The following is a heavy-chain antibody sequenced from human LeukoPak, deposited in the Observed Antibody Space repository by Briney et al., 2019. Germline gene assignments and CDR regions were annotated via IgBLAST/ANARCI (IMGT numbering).Heavy chain of an antibody. CDR1: GGSSSGYY. Sequence: SETLSLTCAVYGGSSSGYYWSWIRQPPGKGLEWIGEINHSGSTNYNPSLKSRVTISVDTSKNQFSLKLSSVTAADTAVYYCARGWGIAAALDYWGQGTLVTVSS. J-gene: IGHJ4*02. V-gene: IGHV4-34*01. D-gene: IGHD6-13*01. CDR3: ARGWGIAAALDY. CDR2: INHSGST.